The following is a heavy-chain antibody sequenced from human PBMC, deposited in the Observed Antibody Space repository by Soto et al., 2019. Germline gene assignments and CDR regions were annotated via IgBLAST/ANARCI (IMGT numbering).Heavy chain of an antibody. CDR2: ISYDGSNK. V-gene: IGHV3-30*18. CDR1: GFTFSSYG. CDR3: AEVQRSERWLEWLFYYYYGMDV. J-gene: IGHJ6*02. Sequence: GGSLRLSCAASGFTFSSYGMHWVRQAPGKGLEWVAVISYDGSNKYYADSVKGRFTISRDNSKNTLYLQMNSLRAEDTAVYYCAEVQRSERWLEWLFYYYYGMDVWGQGTTVTVSS. D-gene: IGHD3-3*01.